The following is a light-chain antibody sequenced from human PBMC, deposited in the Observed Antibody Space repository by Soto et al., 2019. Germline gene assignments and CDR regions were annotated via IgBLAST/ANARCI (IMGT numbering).Light chain of an antibody. V-gene: IGKV3-15*01. CDR1: QSVSVN. Sequence: RQSPATLSVSPGERAIISCRASQSVSVNLAWYQQKPGQAPRLLIYGVSTRATGVPARFSGSGSVTEFTLTITSLESEDSAIYYCQQYSNWPPWTFGQGTKVDIK. CDR3: QQYSNWPPWT. J-gene: IGKJ1*01. CDR2: GVS.